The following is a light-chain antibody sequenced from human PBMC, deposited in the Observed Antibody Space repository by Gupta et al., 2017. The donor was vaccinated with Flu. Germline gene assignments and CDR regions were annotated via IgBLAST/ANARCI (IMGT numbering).Light chain of an antibody. Sequence: PSTLSAFVGDRVTITCRASQSIRTWLAWYQQKPGQAPRLLIYKASTAESGVPSRFSGSGSETEFTLTISSLQPDDFASYYCQQDSSYPYTFGQGTKMQI. CDR1: QSIRTW. CDR3: QQDSSYPYT. CDR2: KAS. V-gene: IGKV1-5*03. J-gene: IGKJ2*01.